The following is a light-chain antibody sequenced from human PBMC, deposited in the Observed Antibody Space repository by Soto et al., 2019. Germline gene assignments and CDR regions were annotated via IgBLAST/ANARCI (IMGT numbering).Light chain of an antibody. CDR2: GAS. CDR1: QSFSDTY. V-gene: IGKV3-20*01. Sequence: IVLTQSPGTLSLSPGERATLSCRASQSFSDTYLAWYQQKPGQAPRLLIYGASSRATGIPDRFSGSGSGTDFTLTISRLEPEDFAVYYCQQYGSSRTFGQGTKVEIK. CDR3: QQYGSSRT. J-gene: IGKJ1*01.